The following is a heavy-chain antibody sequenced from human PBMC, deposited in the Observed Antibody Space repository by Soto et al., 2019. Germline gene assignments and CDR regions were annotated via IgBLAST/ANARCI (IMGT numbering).Heavy chain of an antibody. CDR3: ARRLNWNDPEDYYYGMDV. V-gene: IGHV3-30-3*01. CDR2: ISYDGSNK. Sequence: LSLTCAASGFTFSSYAMHWVRQAPGKGLEWVAVISYDGSNKYYADSVKGRFTISRDNSKNTLYLQMNSLRAEDTAVYYCARRLNWNDPEDYYYGMDVWGQGTTVTVSS. CDR1: GFTFSSYA. D-gene: IGHD1-20*01. J-gene: IGHJ6*02.